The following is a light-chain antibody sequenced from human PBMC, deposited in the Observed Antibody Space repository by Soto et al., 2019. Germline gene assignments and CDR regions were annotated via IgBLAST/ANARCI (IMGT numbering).Light chain of an antibody. CDR2: DVS. V-gene: IGLV2-14*03. CDR1: RGDVGGYNH. CDR3: KSFATTFYV. J-gene: IGLJ1*01. Sequence: QPASMSGSIALAMTISCTGTRGDVGGYNHVSWYQQHPGKAPKLLIYDVSNRPSGVSNRYSASKSGNSVSLTISGLQAEDEADYYCKSFATTFYVFGTGT.